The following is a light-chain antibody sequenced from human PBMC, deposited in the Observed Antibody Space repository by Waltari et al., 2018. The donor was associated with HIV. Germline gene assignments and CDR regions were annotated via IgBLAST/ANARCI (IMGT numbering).Light chain of an antibody. CDR3: SSYSATNTVV. Sequence: SALTQPPSVSGSPGQSVTISCAGTNSDIGGYDRVSWSQQPPGTAPKLLIYEVTNRPSGVPGRFSASKSGTTASLTISGLQAGDEGDYYCSSYSATNTVVFGGGTKLTVL. J-gene: IGLJ2*01. CDR1: NSDIGGYDR. CDR2: EVT. V-gene: IGLV2-18*02.